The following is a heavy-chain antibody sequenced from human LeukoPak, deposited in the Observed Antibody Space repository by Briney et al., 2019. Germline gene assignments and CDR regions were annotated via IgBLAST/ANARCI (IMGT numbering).Heavy chain of an antibody. V-gene: IGHV4-61*02. D-gene: IGHD7-27*01. Sequence: TLSLTCTVSGGSISSGSYYWSWIRQPAGKGLEWIGRIYNSGTTNYNPSLKSRVTILVDTSKNLFSLKLTSVTAADTAVYYCARPTSKLGANFDYWGQGTLVTVSS. CDR2: IYNSGTT. CDR1: GGSISSGSYY. J-gene: IGHJ4*02. CDR3: ARPTSKLGANFDY.